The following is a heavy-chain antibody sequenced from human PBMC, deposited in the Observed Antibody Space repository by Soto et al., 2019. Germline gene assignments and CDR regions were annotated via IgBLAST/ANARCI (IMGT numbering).Heavy chain of an antibody. CDR1: GFTFSTYW. J-gene: IGHJ4*02. CDR2: IDSDGNST. Sequence: PGGSLRLSCAASGFTFSTYWMHWVRQAPGKGLVWVSHIDSDGNSTTYADAVKGRFTISRDNAKNTVYLQMNSLRAEDTAVYYCVRDDGGLGIDYWGLGT. D-gene: IGHD2-15*01. V-gene: IGHV3-74*01. CDR3: VRDDGGLGIDY.